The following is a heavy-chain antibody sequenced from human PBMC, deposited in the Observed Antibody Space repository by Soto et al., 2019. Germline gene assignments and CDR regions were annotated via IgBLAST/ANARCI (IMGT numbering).Heavy chain of an antibody. CDR2: ISGSGGST. V-gene: IGHV3-23*01. J-gene: IGHJ4*02. D-gene: IGHD3-10*01. CDR1: GFTFSSYA. Sequence: GGSLRLSCAASGFTFSSYAMSWVRQAPGKGLEWVSAISGSGGSTYYADSVKGRFTISRDNSKNTLYLQMNSLRAEDTAVYYCAKLGQRYGSGSYYRTYPGIDYWGQGTLVTVSS. CDR3: AKLGQRYGSGSYYRTYPGIDY.